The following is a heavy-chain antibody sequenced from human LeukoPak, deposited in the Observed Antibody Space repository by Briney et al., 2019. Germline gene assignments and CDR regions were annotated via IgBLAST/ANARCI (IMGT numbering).Heavy chain of an antibody. Sequence: GGSLRLSCAVSGYIVSGKYMGWVRQAPGKGLEYVSVIYSGGSTYYIDSVKGRFPISRDNSKNTLYLQMNSLRAEDTAVYYCANPPRRLEYQLPYAWGQGTLVTVSS. CDR1: GYIVSGKY. CDR2: IYSGGST. D-gene: IGHD2-2*01. V-gene: IGHV3-53*01. J-gene: IGHJ5*02. CDR3: ANPPRRLEYQLPYA.